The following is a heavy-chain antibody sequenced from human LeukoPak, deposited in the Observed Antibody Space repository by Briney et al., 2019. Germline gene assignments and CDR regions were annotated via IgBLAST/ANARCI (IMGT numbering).Heavy chain of an antibody. CDR2: INEDGTDS. CDR3: VRDETLWTLDW. D-gene: IGHD1-1*01. Sequence: GGSLRLSCTASGFTFSGHWIHSVRQAPGRGLVWVSRINEDGTDSMYAESVKGRFTISRDNAKNTVYLQMNSLRAEDTAVYYCVRDETLWTLDWWGQGTLVSVSS. CDR1: GFTFSGHW. J-gene: IGHJ4*02. V-gene: IGHV3-74*03.